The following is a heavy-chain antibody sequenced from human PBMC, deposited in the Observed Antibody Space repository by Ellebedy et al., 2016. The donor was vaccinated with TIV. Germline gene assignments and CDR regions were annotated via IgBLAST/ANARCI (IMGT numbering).Heavy chain of an antibody. CDR2: INSDGSST. CDR1: GFTFSSYW. J-gene: IGHJ3*01. CDR3: ARDHYDFWTGLDSSDV. Sequence: GESLKISCAASGFTFSSYWMHWVRQGPGKGLVWVSRINSDGSSTNYADSVKGRFTISRDNAKNTLYLQMNSLRREDTALYYCARDHYDFWTGLDSSDVWGQGTLVTVSS. V-gene: IGHV3-74*01. D-gene: IGHD3-3*01.